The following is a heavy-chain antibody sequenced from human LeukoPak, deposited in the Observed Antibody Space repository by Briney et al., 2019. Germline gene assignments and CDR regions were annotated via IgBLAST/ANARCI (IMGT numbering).Heavy chain of an antibody. CDR3: ARAIDSGSYLVDFDY. Sequence: ASVKVSCKASGYTFTSYGISWVRQAPGQGLEWMGWISAYNGNTNYAQKLQGRVTITTDTSTSTAYMELRSLRSDDTAVYYCARAIDSGSYLVDFDYWGQGTLVTVSS. V-gene: IGHV1-18*01. CDR1: GYTFTSYG. CDR2: ISAYNGNT. D-gene: IGHD1-26*01. J-gene: IGHJ4*02.